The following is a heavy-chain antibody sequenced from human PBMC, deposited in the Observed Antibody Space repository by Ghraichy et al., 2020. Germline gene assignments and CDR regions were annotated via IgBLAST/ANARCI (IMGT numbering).Heavy chain of an antibody. Sequence: ESLNISCTVSGGSISSSSYYWDWIRQPPGKGLEWIGSMYYSGTTYYDPSLKSRVTISVDTSKNQFSLKLSSVTAADTAVYYCARQDYFYYCMDVWGKGTTVTVSS. CDR2: MYYSGTT. J-gene: IGHJ6*03. CDR3: ARQDYFYYCMDV. V-gene: IGHV4-39*01. CDR1: GGSISSSSYY. D-gene: IGHD2/OR15-2a*01.